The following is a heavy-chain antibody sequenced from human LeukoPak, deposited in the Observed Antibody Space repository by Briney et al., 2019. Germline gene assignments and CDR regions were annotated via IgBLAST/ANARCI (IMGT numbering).Heavy chain of an antibody. Sequence: GGSLRLSCAASGCTFSSYAMSWVRQAPGKGLEWVSAISGSGGSTYYADSVKGRFTISRDNSKNTLYLQMNSLRAEDTAVYYCAKEPRPNIVGATTFDPWGQGTLVTVSS. J-gene: IGHJ5*02. CDR3: AKEPRPNIVGATTFDP. D-gene: IGHD1-26*01. CDR1: GCTFSSYA. CDR2: ISGSGGST. V-gene: IGHV3-23*01.